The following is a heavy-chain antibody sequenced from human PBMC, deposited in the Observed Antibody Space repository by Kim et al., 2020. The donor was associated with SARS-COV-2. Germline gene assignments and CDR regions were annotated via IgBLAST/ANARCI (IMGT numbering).Heavy chain of an antibody. J-gene: IGHJ6*02. CDR3: ARDLGDIAVGGQVYYYYYYAMDV. D-gene: IGHD6-19*01. CDR2: VSRTGGGT. Sequence: GGSLRLSCAASAFTLTNYAMSWVRQAPGKGLEWVSTVSRTGGGTYYADSVNGRFSISRDTSKNTLFLQMNSLRVEDTAVYYCARDLGDIAVGGQVYYYYYYAMDVWGQGTTVTVSS. CDR1: AFTLTNYA. V-gene: IGHV3-23*01.